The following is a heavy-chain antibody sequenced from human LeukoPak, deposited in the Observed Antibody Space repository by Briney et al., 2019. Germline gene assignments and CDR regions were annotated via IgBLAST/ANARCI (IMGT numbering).Heavy chain of an antibody. CDR3: ARYSYSNFAWFDY. CDR1: GYSISSGYY. J-gene: IGHJ4*02. D-gene: IGHD1-7*01. V-gene: IGHV4-38-2*02. CDR2: IYHSGST. Sequence: SETLSLTCTVSGYSISSGYYWGWIRQPPGKGLEWIGSIYHSGSTYYNPSLKSRVTISLDTSKNQFSLKLSSVTAADTAVYYCARYSYSNFAWFDYWGQGTLVTVSS.